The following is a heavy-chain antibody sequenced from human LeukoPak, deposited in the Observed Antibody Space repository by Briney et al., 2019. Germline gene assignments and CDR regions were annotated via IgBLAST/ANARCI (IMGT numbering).Heavy chain of an antibody. CDR1: GYSFSNYW. Sequence: GESLKISCKGSGYSFSNYWIAWVRQVPGKGLEWMGIIYPGDSDTRYSPSFQGQVTISADKSISTAYLQWSSLRASDTAMYYCARRRYHDSSGYYPFDYWGQGTLVTVSS. V-gene: IGHV5-51*01. D-gene: IGHD3-22*01. J-gene: IGHJ4*02. CDR3: ARRRYHDSSGYYPFDY. CDR2: IYPGDSDT.